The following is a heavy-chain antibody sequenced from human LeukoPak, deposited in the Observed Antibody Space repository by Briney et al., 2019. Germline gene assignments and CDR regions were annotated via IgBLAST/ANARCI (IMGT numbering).Heavy chain of an antibody. CDR3: AGGDAVTSNY. D-gene: IGHD4-17*01. CDR2: ITSDGRST. CDR1: GFTFTSYW. V-gene: IGHV3-74*01. J-gene: IGHJ4*02. Sequence: TGGSLRLSFAASGFTFTSYWMHWVRQAPGKGLVWVSRITSDGRSTSYADSVKGRFTMSRDNAKNMLYLQMYSLRPEDTAVYYCAGGDAVTSNYWGQGTLLTVSS.